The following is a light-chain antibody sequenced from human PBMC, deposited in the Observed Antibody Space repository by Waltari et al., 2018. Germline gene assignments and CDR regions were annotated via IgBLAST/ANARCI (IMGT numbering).Light chain of an antibody. Sequence: SYVLPQPHSVSVAPGQAARIPSGRDNIEAKSVNWYQQKPGQAPVVVVFDDSDRPSGIPERFSGANSGNTATLTISRVEGGDEADYFCQVWDSSGDLLVIFGGGTKLTVL. J-gene: IGLJ2*01. CDR3: QVWDSSGDLLVI. CDR1: NIEAKS. CDR2: DDS. V-gene: IGLV3-21*02.